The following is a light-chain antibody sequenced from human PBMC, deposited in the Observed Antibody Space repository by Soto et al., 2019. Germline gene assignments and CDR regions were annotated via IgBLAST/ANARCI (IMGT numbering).Light chain of an antibody. Sequence: DIVMTQSPDSLAVSLGERATINCKSSQSVLYSSNNKNYLAWYQQKPGQPPKLLIYWASTRESGVPDRFGGSGSGTDFTLTISSLQAEDVAVYYCQQYYSPPPGTFGQGTKVDXK. CDR2: WAS. CDR3: QQYYSPPPGT. V-gene: IGKV4-1*01. J-gene: IGKJ1*01. CDR1: QSVLYSSNNKNY.